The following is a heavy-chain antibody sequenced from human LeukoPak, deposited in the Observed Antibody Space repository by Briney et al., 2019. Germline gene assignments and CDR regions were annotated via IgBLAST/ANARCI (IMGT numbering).Heavy chain of an antibody. CDR3: ARAQTYGDSRLLLDY. V-gene: IGHV3-20*04. J-gene: IGHJ4*02. CDR1: GFTFGNYG. Sequence: SEGSLRLSCAASGFTFGNYGMSWVRQAPGKGLEWVSGINWNGGSTGYADSVEGRFTISRDNAKNSQYLQMNSLRVEDTALYYCARAQTYGDSRLLLDYWGQGTLVTVSS. CDR2: INWNGGST. D-gene: IGHD2-21*02.